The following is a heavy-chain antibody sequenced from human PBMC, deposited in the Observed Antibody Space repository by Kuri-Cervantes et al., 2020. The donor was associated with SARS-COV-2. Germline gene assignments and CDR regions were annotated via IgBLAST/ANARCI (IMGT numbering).Heavy chain of an antibody. CDR2: IIPIFGTA. CDR1: GGTFSSYA. Sequence: SVKVSCKASGGTFSSYAISWVRQAPGQGLEWMGGIIPIFGTADYAQKFQGRVTITTDESTSTAYMELSSLRSEDTAVYYCARNLYGAARRYFDYWGQGTLVTVSS. CDR3: ARNLYGAARRYFDY. D-gene: IGHD6-6*01. J-gene: IGHJ4*02. V-gene: IGHV1-69*05.